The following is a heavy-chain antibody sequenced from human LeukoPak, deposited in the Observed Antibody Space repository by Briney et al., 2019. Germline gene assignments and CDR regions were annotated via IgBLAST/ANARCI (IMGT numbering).Heavy chain of an antibody. V-gene: IGHV1-46*01. J-gene: IGHJ6*03. CDR2: INPSGGST. Sequence: ASVKVSCKVSGYTLTELSMHWVRQAPGQGLEWMGIINPSGGSTSYAQKFQGRVTMTRDMSTSTVYMELSSLRSEDTAVYYCARDFSLYSGSYFASYYYYYMDVWGKGTTVTVSS. CDR3: ARDFSLYSGSYFASYYYYYMDV. CDR1: GYTLTELS. D-gene: IGHD1-26*01.